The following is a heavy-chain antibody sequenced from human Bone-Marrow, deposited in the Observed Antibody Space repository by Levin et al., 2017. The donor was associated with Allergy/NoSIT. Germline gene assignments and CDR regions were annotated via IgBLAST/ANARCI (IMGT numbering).Heavy chain of an antibody. J-gene: IGHJ4*02. V-gene: IGHV4-39*07. CDR3: ARAGRYDY. D-gene: IGHD3-9*01. CDR1: GYSIRGTTYY. Sequence: SLTLSLPCTVSGYSIRGTTYYWGWIRQPPGKGLEWIGSINHSGSTYYNPSLKSRVTISVDTSKNQFSLKLSSVTAADTAVYYCARAGRYDYWGQGTLVTVSS. CDR2: INHSGST.